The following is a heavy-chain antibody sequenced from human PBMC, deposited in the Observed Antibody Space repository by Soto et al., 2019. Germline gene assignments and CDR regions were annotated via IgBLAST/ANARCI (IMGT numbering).Heavy chain of an antibody. CDR1: GFTFRSYA. D-gene: IGHD2-21*01. V-gene: IGHV3-23*01. CDR3: AKLDIVVVLGSSWFDP. J-gene: IGHJ5*02. CDR2: IRGGGDAT. Sequence: EVQLLESGGGLVQPGGSLRLSCAASGFTFRSYAMSWVRQAPGKGLEWVSGIRGGGDATYYADSVKGRFTVSRDNSKNTLYLQMNSLRAEVTAIYFCAKLDIVVVLGSSWFDPWGQGTLVTVSS.